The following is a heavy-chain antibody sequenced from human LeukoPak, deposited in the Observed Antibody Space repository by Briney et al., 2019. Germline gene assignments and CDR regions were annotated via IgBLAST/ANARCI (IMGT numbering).Heavy chain of an antibody. CDR1: GFTFSSYA. Sequence: PGGSLGLSCAASGFTFSSYAMSWVRQAPGKGLEWVGRSMDKANSHSTEYATSVKGRFTISRDDSKNSLYLQMNSLRTEDTAVYYCASYYLGYWGQGTLVTVSS. D-gene: IGHD3-16*01. J-gene: IGHJ4*02. V-gene: IGHV3-72*01. CDR3: ASYYLGY. CDR2: SMDKANSHST.